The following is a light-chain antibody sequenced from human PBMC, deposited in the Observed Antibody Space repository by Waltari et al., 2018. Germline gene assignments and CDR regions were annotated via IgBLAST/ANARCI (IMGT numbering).Light chain of an antibody. Sequence: IVLTQSPDTLSLSPGERATLPCRASQAIGHNFLVWYQQKPGQAPRLLLHGASRRATGVPDRFSGSGSGTDFALTISRLEVEDFAVYYCEQYDGSVLTFGGGTKLEIK. J-gene: IGKJ4*01. CDR1: QAIGHNF. CDR2: GAS. CDR3: EQYDGSVLT. V-gene: IGKV3-20*01.